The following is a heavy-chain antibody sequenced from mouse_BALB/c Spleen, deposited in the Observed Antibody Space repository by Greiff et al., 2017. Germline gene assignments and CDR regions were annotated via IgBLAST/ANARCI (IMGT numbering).Heavy chain of an antibody. J-gene: IGHJ2*01. CDR2: ISYDGSN. V-gene: IGHV3-6*02. Sequence: ESGPGLVKPSQSLSLTCSVTGYSITSGYYWNWIRQFPGNKLEWMGYISYDGSNNYNPSLKNRISITRDTSKNQFFLKLNSVTTEDTATYYCASGGSYFDYWGQGTTLTVSS. D-gene: IGHD3-1*01. CDR1: GYSITSGYY. CDR3: ASGGSYFDY.